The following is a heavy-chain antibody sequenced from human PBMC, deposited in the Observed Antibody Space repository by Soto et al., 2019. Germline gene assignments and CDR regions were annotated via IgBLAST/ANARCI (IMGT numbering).Heavy chain of an antibody. Sequence: GGSLRLSCAASGFTFSSYGMHWVRQAPGKGLEWVAVISYDGSNKYYADSVKGRFTISRDNSKNTLYLQMNSLRAEDTAVYYCAKDRLRFLEWSYGMDVWGQGTTVTVSS. CDR1: GFTFSSYG. J-gene: IGHJ6*02. CDR3: AKDRLRFLEWSYGMDV. V-gene: IGHV3-30*18. D-gene: IGHD3-3*01. CDR2: ISYDGSNK.